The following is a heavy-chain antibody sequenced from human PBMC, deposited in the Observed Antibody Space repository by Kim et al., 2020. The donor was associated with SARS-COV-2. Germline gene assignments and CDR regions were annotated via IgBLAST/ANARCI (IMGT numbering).Heavy chain of an antibody. V-gene: IGHV3-9*01. CDR3: AKGINALLLWWCES. D-gene: IGHD2-21*01. CDR1: GFTFGDYA. Sequence: GGSLRLSCAASGFTFGDYAMHWVRQAPGKGLEWFSGISWNSGSIGYADSVKDRFTISRDNAKNSLYLQMNSLRAEDTALYYCAKGINALLLWWCESWGQGTLVTVSS. J-gene: IGHJ4*02. CDR2: ISWNSGSI.